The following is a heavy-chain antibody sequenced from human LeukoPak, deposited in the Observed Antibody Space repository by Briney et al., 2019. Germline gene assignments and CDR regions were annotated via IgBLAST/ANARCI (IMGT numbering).Heavy chain of an antibody. Sequence: KPSETLSLTCTVSGGSISSSSYYWGWIRQPPGKGLEWIGSIYYSGSTYYNPSLKSRVTISVDTSKNQFSLKLSSVTAADTAVYYCARGSLRPGIAVAGHFDYWGQGTLVTVSS. CDR2: IYYSGST. D-gene: IGHD6-19*01. J-gene: IGHJ4*02. V-gene: IGHV4-39*01. CDR1: GGSISSSSYY. CDR3: ARGSLRPGIAVAGHFDY.